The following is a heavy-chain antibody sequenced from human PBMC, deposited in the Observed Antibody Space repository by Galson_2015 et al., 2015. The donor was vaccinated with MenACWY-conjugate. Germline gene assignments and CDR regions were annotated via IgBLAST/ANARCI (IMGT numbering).Heavy chain of an antibody. J-gene: IGHJ4*02. Sequence: ETLSLTCSVSGASISTDYWSWIRQPPGKGLEWIGYIHYSGSTKYNPSLKTRITMSLDTSENQFSLKLSSVTAADTGVYYCARWVAVKMIEYCGQGTLVTVSS. D-gene: IGHD6-19*01. CDR2: IHYSGST. CDR1: GASISTDY. V-gene: IGHV4-59*01. CDR3: ARWVAVKMIEY.